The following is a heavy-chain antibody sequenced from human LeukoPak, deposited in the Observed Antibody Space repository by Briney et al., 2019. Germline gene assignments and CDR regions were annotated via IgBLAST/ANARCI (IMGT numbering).Heavy chain of an antibody. Sequence: GASVKVSCKASGYTFTDSYIHWVRQAPGQGLEWIGWINPNGGETIYAQKLQGSVTMTRDTSINTAYMELNRLRSDDTAVYFCARTRGHRATMAYFDYWGQGTLVTVSS. CDR1: GYTFTDSY. J-gene: IGHJ4*02. D-gene: IGHD3-10*01. V-gene: IGHV1-2*02. CDR2: INPNGGET. CDR3: ARTRGHRATMAYFDY.